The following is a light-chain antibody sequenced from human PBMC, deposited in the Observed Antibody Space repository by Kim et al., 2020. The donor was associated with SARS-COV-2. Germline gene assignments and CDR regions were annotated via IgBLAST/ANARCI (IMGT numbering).Light chain of an antibody. CDR1: QSIDTW. CDR3: QQYNTYSGT. V-gene: IGKV1-5*03. Sequence: ASVGDRVTITCRASQSIDTWLAWFQQRPGKAPKLLIYQASTLQSGVPSRFSGSGSGTEFTLTISSLQPDDFATYFCQQYNTYSGTFGQGTQVDIK. CDR2: QAS. J-gene: IGKJ1*01.